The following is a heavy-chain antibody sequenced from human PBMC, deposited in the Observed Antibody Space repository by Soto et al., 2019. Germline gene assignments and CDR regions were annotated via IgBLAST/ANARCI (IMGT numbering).Heavy chain of an antibody. J-gene: IGHJ4*02. CDR2: IYYSGST. CDR3: ASLVSLRVLEWLSPMYYFDD. D-gene: IGHD3-3*01. CDR1: GGSISSSSYY. Sequence: SETLSITCTVSGGSISSSSYYWGWIRQPPGKGLEWIGSIYYSGSTYYNPSLKSRVTISVDTSKNQFSLKLSSVTAADTAVYYCASLVSLRVLEWLSPMYYFDDWGQGTLVNVSS. V-gene: IGHV4-39*01.